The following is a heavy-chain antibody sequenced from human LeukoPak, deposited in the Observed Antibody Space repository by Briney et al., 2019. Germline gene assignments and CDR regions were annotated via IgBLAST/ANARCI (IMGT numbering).Heavy chain of an antibody. J-gene: IGHJ5*02. D-gene: IGHD6-13*01. Sequence: ASVKVSCKASGYSFSGNFMHWVRQAPGQGLEWMGWINPNSGGTNYAQKFQGRVTMTRDTSISTAYMELSRLRSDDTAVYYCARDHFSEAAAGTVFYWFDPWGQGTLVTVSS. CDR1: GYSFSGNF. CDR3: ARDHFSEAAAGTVFYWFDP. CDR2: INPNSGGT. V-gene: IGHV1-2*02.